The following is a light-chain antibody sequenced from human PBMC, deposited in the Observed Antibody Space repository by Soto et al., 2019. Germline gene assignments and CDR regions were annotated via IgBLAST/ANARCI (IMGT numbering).Light chain of an antibody. CDR1: SSDVGGYNY. V-gene: IGLV2-11*01. Sequence: QSALTQPRSVSGSPGQSITMSCTGISSDVGGYNYVSWYQQHPGKAPKLIIFNASERPSGVPDRFSGSKSGNTASLAISGLQAEDEADYYCCSYRDTDVLFGGGTKLTVL. CDR2: NAS. J-gene: IGLJ2*01. CDR3: CSYRDTDVL.